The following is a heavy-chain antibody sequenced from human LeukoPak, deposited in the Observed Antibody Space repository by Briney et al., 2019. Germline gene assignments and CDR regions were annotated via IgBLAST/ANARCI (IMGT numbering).Heavy chain of an antibody. D-gene: IGHD3-10*01. CDR1: GFTFSSYG. V-gene: IGHV3-30*18. CDR2: ISYDGSNK. Sequence: GGSLRLSCAASGFTFSSYGMHWVRQAPGKGLEWVAVISYDGSNKYYADSVKGRFTISKDNSKNTLYLQMNSLRAEDTAVYYCAKLGTYYRDYWGQGTLVTVSS. J-gene: IGHJ4*02. CDR3: AKLGTYYRDY.